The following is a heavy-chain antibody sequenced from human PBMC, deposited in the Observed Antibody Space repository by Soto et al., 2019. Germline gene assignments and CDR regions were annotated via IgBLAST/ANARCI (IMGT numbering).Heavy chain of an antibody. V-gene: IGHV3-30*18. J-gene: IGHJ4*02. Sequence: VQLVESGGGVVQPGRSLRLSCAASGFTFSDYAMHWVRQAPGKGLEWVAVVYHDGGSTHYADSVKGRFTISRDSSKNTGSLEMTSLRAADTAVYYCAKGGRRWLVTSDFNYWGQGALGTLSS. CDR1: GFTFSDYA. D-gene: IGHD6-19*01. CDR3: AKGGRRWLVTSDFNY. CDR2: VYHDGGST.